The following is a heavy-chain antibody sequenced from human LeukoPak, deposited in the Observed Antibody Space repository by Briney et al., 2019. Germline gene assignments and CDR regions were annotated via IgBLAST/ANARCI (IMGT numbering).Heavy chain of an antibody. CDR2: TYYRSKWYN. V-gene: IGHV6-1*01. Sequence: SQTLSLTCAISGDSVSSNSAAWNWIRQSPSRGLEWLGRTYYRSKWYNDYAVSVKSRITINPDTSKNQFSLQLNSVTPEDTAVYYCARGGRYLREDYYYGMDVWGQGTTVTVSS. CDR3: ARGGRYLREDYYYGMDV. J-gene: IGHJ6*02. CDR1: GDSVSSNSAA. D-gene: IGHD3-16*02.